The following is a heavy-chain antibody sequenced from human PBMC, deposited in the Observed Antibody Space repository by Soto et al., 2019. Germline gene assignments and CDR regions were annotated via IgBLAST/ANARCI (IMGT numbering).Heavy chain of an antibody. CDR1: GFSLSNAGLD. D-gene: IGHD6-13*01. V-gene: IGHV2-26*04. J-gene: IGHJ5*02. Sequence: QVTVKESGPVLVKPTETLTLTCTVSGFSLSNAGLDVSWIRQPPGKALEWLAHIFSNDEKSYSTSLKSRLTISKDTSKSQVVLTMTNMDPVDTATYYCASTYTTSGYWFDPWGQGTLVTVSS. CDR3: ASTYTTSGYWFDP. CDR2: IFSNDEK.